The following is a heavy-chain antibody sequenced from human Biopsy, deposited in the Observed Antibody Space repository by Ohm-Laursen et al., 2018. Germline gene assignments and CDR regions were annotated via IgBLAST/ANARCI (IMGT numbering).Heavy chain of an antibody. Sequence: GTLPLTCTVSGGSFTGHYWTWIRQPPGKGLEWIGHISHTGYTSYKSSLKSRVTISLDTSRKHFSLRLTPLAAADTAVYYCARGSNEYGGLYFPHWGQGTLVTVSS. D-gene: IGHD4-23*01. CDR2: ISHTGYT. CDR1: GGSFTGHY. V-gene: IGHV4-59*11. CDR3: ARGSNEYGGLYFPH. J-gene: IGHJ1*01.